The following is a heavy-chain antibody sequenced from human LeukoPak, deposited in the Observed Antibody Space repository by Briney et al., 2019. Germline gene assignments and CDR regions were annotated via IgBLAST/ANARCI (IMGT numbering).Heavy chain of an antibody. CDR3: AKDIVVVPAAMPGGFDY. CDR2: ISGSGGST. V-gene: IGHV3-23*01. CDR1: GFTFSSYA. Sequence: GGSLRLTCAASGFTFSSYAMSWVRQAPGKGLEWVSAISGSGGSTYYTDSVKGRFTISRDNSKNTLYLQMNSLRAEDTAVYYCAKDIVVVPAAMPGGFDYWGQGTLVTVSS. D-gene: IGHD2-2*01. J-gene: IGHJ4*02.